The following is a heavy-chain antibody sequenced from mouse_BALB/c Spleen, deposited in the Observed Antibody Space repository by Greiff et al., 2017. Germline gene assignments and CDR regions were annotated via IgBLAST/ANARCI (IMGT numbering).Heavy chain of an antibody. CDR2: IYPGSGST. D-gene: IGHD3-1*01. CDR1: GYTFTSYW. V-gene: IGHV1S22*01. J-gene: IGHJ3*01. Sequence: LQQPGSELVRPGASVKLSCKASGYTFTSYWMHWVRQRPGQGLEWIGNIYPGSGSTNYDEKFKSMATLTVDTSSSTAYMQHSSLTAEDSAVYDCTRQLELRMAYWGQGTLVTVSA. CDR3: TRQLELRMAY.